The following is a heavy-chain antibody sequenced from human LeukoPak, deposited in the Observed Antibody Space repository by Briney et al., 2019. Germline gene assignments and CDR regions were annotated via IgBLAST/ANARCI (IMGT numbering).Heavy chain of an antibody. V-gene: IGHV1-18*01. CDR3: ARDREVWLRPRRRYYFHY. J-gene: IGHJ4*02. Sequence: ASVKVSCKASGYTFTSYGISWVQQAPGQGLEWMGWISAYNGNTNYAQKLQGRVTMTTDTSTSTAYMELRSLRSDDTAVYYCARDREVWLRPRRRYYFHYWGQGTLATVSS. D-gene: IGHD5-12*01. CDR1: GYTFTSYG. CDR2: ISAYNGNT.